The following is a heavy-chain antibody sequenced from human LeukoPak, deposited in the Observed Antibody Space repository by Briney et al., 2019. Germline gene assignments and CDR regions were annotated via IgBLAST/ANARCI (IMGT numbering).Heavy chain of an antibody. CDR2: ISAYNGNT. J-gene: IGHJ5*02. D-gene: IGHD6-19*01. V-gene: IGHV1-18*01. Sequence: GASVKVSCKASGYTFTSNGISWVRQAPGQGLEWMGWISAYNGNTNYAQKLQGRVTMTTDTSTSTAYMELRSLRSDDTAVYYCARDQAVAGNNWFDPWGQGTLVTVSS. CDR1: GYTFTSNG. CDR3: ARDQAVAGNNWFDP.